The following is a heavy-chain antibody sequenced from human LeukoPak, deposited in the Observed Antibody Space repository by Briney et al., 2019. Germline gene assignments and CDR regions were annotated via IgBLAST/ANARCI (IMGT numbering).Heavy chain of an antibody. CDR1: GGSISSYY. Sequence: SETLSLTCTVSGGSISSYYWSWIRQPPGKGLEWIGYIYYSGSTNYNPSLRSRVTISVDTSKDQFSLKLSSVTAADTAVYYCARDRGGYCSSTSCSEFDPWGQGTLVTVSS. J-gene: IGHJ5*02. CDR2: IYYSGST. V-gene: IGHV4-59*12. CDR3: ARDRGGYCSSTSCSEFDP. D-gene: IGHD2-2*01.